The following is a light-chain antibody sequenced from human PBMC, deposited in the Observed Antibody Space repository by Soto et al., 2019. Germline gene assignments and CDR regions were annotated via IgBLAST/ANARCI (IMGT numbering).Light chain of an antibody. CDR3: QQYGSSLYT. CDR2: GAS. Sequence: ENVLTQSPGTLSLSPGERATLSCRASQSVSSSYLAWYQQKPGQAPRLLIYGASSRATGIPDRFSGSGSGTDFTLTISRLEPEDFAVYYWQQYGSSLYTFGQGTKLEIK. V-gene: IGKV3-20*01. CDR1: QSVSSSY. J-gene: IGKJ2*01.